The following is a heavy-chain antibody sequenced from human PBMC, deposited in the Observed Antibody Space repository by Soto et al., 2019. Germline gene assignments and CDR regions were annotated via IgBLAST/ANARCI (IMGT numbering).Heavy chain of an antibody. Sequence: GGSLRLSCAASGFTFSSYAMNWVRQAPGKGLEWVSAITASGGRTYYADSVKGRFTISRDNSKSTLYLQMNSLRAEDTAVYYCAKDRAIYGDYALHLSGWGQGTLVTVS. CDR3: AKDRAIYGDYALHLSG. V-gene: IGHV3-23*01. D-gene: IGHD4-17*01. J-gene: IGHJ4*02. CDR1: GFTFSSYA. CDR2: ITASGGRT.